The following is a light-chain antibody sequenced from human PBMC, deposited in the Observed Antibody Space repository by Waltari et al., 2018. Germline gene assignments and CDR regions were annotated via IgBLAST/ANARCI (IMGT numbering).Light chain of an antibody. CDR2: NRN. J-gene: IGLJ2*01. V-gene: IGLV1-44*01. CDR3: ASWDDSLHGVD. CDR1: NSHIRSNT. Sequence: QSVLTQPPSASGTPGQRVTISFSCSNSHIRSNTLNLYQKVPGTAPTLLSYNRNLRPSGVPDRFSGSKSGTSASLAISGLQSEDEADYYCASWDDSLHGVDFGGGTKLTVL.